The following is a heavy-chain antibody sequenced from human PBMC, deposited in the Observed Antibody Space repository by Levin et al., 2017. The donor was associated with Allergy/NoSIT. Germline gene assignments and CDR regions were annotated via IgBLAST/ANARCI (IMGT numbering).Heavy chain of an antibody. Sequence: LSLTCAASGFTFSDYYMSWIRQAPGKGLEWVSYISSSGSTIYYADSVKGRFTISRDNAKNSLYLQMNSLRAEDTAVYYCARADYYYGMDVWGQGTTVTVSS. J-gene: IGHJ6*02. V-gene: IGHV3-11*01. CDR3: ARADYYYGMDV. CDR1: GFTFSDYY. CDR2: ISSSGSTI.